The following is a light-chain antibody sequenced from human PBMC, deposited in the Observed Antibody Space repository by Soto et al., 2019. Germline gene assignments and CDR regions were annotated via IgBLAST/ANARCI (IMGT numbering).Light chain of an antibody. CDR3: QQYKSYPWT. CDR1: QTISSW. CDR2: DAS. J-gene: IGKJ1*01. V-gene: IGKV1-5*01. Sequence: DIQMTQSPSTLSGSVGDRVTSTCRASQTISSWLAWYQQKPGKAPKLLIYDASSLEGGVPSRFTGDGSGTEFSLTIASLQPDDFGTYYCQQYKSYPWTFGQGTKVDI.